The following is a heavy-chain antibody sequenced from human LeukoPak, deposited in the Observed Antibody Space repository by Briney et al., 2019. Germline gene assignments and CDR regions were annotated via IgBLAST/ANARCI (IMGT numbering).Heavy chain of an antibody. CDR3: ARRGGGDILTEGAFDI. Sequence: SVKVSCKASGYTFTSYGISWVRQAPGQGLEWMGGIIPIFGTANYAQKFQGRVTITADESTSTAYMELSSLRSEDTAVYYCARRGGGDILTEGAFDIWGQGTMVTVSS. V-gene: IGHV1-69*13. J-gene: IGHJ3*02. CDR2: IIPIFGTA. D-gene: IGHD3-9*01. CDR1: GYTFTSYG.